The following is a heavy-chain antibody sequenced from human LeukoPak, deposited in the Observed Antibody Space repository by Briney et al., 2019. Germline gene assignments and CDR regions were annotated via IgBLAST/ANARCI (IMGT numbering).Heavy chain of an antibody. Sequence: SETLSLTCAVYGGSFSGYYWSWIRQPPGKGLEWIGEINHSGSTNYNPSLKSRVTISVDTSKNQFSLKLSSVTAADTAVYYCARAKQVGQPGRVDYWGQGTLVTVSS. D-gene: IGHD1/OR15-1a*01. V-gene: IGHV4-34*01. J-gene: IGHJ4*02. CDR2: INHSGST. CDR3: ARAKQVGQPGRVDY. CDR1: GGSFSGYY.